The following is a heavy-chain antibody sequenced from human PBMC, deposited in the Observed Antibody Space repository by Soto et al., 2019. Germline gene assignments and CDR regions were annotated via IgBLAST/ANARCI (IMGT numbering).Heavy chain of an antibody. CDR1: GFTFSTYW. D-gene: IGHD3-22*01. CDR3: ARGGVIVVGLDV. Sequence: EVQLVESGGGLVQPGGSLRLSCAGTGFTFSTYWMHWVRQAPGKGLEWVSRIKTDGTITGYADSVKGRFTISRDNAKNTLYLQMHCLRAEDTAVYYCARGGVIVVGLDVWGPGTPVTVSS. J-gene: IGHJ6*02. CDR2: IKTDGTIT. V-gene: IGHV3-74*01.